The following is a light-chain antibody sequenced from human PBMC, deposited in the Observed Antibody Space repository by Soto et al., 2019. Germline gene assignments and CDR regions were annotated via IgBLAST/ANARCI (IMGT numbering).Light chain of an antibody. J-gene: IGLJ2*01. CDR2: SSN. CDR3: AAWDDSLNAVV. CDR1: GSNIGSNT. Sequence: QPVLTQPPSASETPGQRVTISCSGSGSNIGSNTVNWYQQLPGTAPKLLFYSSNKRPSGVPDRFSGSKSGTSASLAISGLQSEDEADYYCAAWDDSLNAVVFGGGTQLTVL. V-gene: IGLV1-44*01.